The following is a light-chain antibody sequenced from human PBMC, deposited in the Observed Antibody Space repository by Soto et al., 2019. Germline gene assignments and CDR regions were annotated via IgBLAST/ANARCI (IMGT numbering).Light chain of an antibody. CDR1: QTVRDNY. V-gene: IGKV3-20*01. CDR2: DAS. CDR3: QQYHDWVT. J-gene: IGKJ4*01. Sequence: EFVLTQSPGTLSLSPGERATLSCRASQTVRDNYLAWYQQKPGQPPRLLIYDASTRATGIPARFRGSGSGTEFTLTISYLRPEDFAVYFCQQYHDWVTFGGGTKVDIK.